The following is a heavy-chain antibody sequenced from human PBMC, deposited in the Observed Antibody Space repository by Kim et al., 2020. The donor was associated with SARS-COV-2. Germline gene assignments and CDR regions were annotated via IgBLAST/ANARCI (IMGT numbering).Heavy chain of an antibody. Sequence: SETLSLTCTVSGGSISSGDYYWSWIRQPPGKGLEWIGYIYYSGSTYYNPSLKSRVTISVDTSKNQFSLKLSSVTAADTAVYYCATVLRYFDWLSGRPENWYFDLWGRGTLVTVSS. CDR2: IYYSGST. V-gene: IGHV4-30-4*01. CDR3: ATVLRYFDWLSGRPENWYFDL. CDR1: GGSISSGDYY. D-gene: IGHD3-9*01. J-gene: IGHJ2*01.